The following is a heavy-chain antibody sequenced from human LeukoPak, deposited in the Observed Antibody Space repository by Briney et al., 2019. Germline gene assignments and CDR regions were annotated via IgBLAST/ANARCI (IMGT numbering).Heavy chain of an antibody. Sequence: GGSLRLSCAASGFTFSSYAMHWVRQALGKGLEWVALISYDGSNKYYADSVKGRLTISRDNSKNTLYLQMNSLRAEDTAVYYCARDFTMVRGVILDYWGQGTLVTVSS. D-gene: IGHD3-10*01. CDR2: ISYDGSNK. J-gene: IGHJ4*02. CDR1: GFTFSSYA. V-gene: IGHV3-30*04. CDR3: ARDFTMVRGVILDY.